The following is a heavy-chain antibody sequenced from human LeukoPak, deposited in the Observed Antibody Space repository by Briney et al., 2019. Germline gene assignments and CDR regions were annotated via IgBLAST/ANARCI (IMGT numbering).Heavy chain of an antibody. CDR2: ISRSGSTK. CDR1: GFTFSDYN. CDR3: AGSRGAFDI. V-gene: IGHV3-11*01. D-gene: IGHD1-26*01. J-gene: IGHJ3*02. Sequence: GGSLRLSCAASGFTFSDYNMRWIRQAPGKGLEWVSSISRSGSTKYYADSVKGRFTISRDNSKNTLYLQMNSLRAEDTAVYYCAGSRGAFDIWGQGTMVTVSS.